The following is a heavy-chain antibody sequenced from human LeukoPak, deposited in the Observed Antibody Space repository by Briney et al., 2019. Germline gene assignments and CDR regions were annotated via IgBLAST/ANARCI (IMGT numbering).Heavy chain of an antibody. D-gene: IGHD1-26*01. CDR1: GFTFSSYT. J-gene: IGHJ3*02. Sequence: GGSLRLSCAASGFTFSSYTMHWVRQAPGKGLEWVAVILYDGTNKYYADSVKGRFTISRDNSKNSLYLQMNSLRTEDTALYYCAKGVGATTPIAFDIWGQGTMVTVSS. CDR2: ILYDGTNK. CDR3: AKGVGATTPIAFDI. V-gene: IGHV3-30-3*01.